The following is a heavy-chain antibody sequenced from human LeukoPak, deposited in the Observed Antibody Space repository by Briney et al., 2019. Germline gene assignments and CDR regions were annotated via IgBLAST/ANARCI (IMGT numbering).Heavy chain of an antibody. J-gene: IGHJ4*02. CDR3: TKARGSVWFGEHEFDC. D-gene: IGHD3-10*01. CDR2: INPNSGGT. V-gene: IGHV1-2*02. CDR1: GYTFTGYY. Sequence: GASVKVSCKASGYTFTGYYMHWVRQAPGQGLEWVGWINPNSGGTNYAQKFQGRVTMTRDTSISTAYMELSRLRSDDTAVYYCTKARGSVWFGEHEFDCWGQGTLVTVSS.